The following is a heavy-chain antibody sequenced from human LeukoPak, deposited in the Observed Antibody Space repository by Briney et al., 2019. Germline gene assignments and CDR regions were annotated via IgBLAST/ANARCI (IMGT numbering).Heavy chain of an antibody. CDR2: VSGSGGGT. Sequence: GSLRLSCAVSGFTFNKYAMSWVRQAPGKGLEWVSAVSGSGGGTYYADSVEGRFTISRDNSKNTLYLQMNSLRVEDTAVYYCAKGLDYYDSSGYSYFDNWGQGTLVTVSS. J-gene: IGHJ4*02. CDR1: GFTFNKYA. CDR3: AKGLDYYDSSGYSYFDN. D-gene: IGHD3-22*01. V-gene: IGHV3-23*01.